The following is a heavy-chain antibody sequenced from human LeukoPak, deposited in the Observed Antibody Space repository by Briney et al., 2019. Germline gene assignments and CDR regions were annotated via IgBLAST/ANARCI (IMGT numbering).Heavy chain of an antibody. Sequence: SETLSLTCTVSGGSISSYYWSWIRQPPGKGLEWIGYIYYSGSTNYNPSLKSRVTISVDTSKNQFSLKLSSVTAADTAVYYCARGGGVLRFLEWFNFDYWGQGTLVTVSS. CDR2: IYYSGST. D-gene: IGHD3-3*01. J-gene: IGHJ4*02. CDR3: ARGGGVLRFLEWFNFDY. V-gene: IGHV4-59*12. CDR1: GGSISSYY.